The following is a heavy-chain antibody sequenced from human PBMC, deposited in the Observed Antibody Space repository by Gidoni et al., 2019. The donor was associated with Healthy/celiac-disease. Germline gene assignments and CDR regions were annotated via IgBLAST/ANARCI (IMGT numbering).Heavy chain of an antibody. J-gene: IGHJ4*02. V-gene: IGHV1-46*03. Sequence: GIINPSGGSTSYAQKFQGRVTMTRDTSTSTVYMELSSLRSEDTAVYYCARELTSNSLGYWGQGTRVTVSS. CDR2: INPSGGST. CDR3: ARELTSNSLGY. D-gene: IGHD7-27*01.